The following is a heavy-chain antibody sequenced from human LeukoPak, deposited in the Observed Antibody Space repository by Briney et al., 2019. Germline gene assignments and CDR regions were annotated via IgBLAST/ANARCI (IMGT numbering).Heavy chain of an antibody. V-gene: IGHV4-34*01. D-gene: IGHD5-24*01. CDR3: ARDVEMATIDY. Sequence: SETLSLTCAVYGGSFSGYYWSWIRQPPGKGLEWIREINHSGSTNYNPSLKSRVTISVDTTKNQFSLKLSSVTAADTAVYYCARDVEMATIDYWGQGTLVTVSS. J-gene: IGHJ4*02. CDR1: GGSFSGYY. CDR2: INHSGST.